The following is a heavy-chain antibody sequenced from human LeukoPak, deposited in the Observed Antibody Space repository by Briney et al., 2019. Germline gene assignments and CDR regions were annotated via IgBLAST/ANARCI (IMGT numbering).Heavy chain of an antibody. D-gene: IGHD6-19*01. J-gene: IGHJ4*02. Sequence: PGGSLRLSCAASGFTFSSYAMHWVRQAPGKGLEYVSAISSNGGSTYYANSVKGRFTISRDNSRNTLYLQMGSLRAEDMAVYYCARRSSGWYYFDYWGQGTLVTVSS. CDR3: ARRSSGWYYFDY. CDR2: ISSNGGST. CDR1: GFTFSSYA. V-gene: IGHV3-64*01.